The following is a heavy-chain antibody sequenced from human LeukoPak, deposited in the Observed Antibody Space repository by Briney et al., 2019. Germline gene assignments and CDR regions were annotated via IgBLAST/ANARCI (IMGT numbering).Heavy chain of an antibody. V-gene: IGHV5-51*01. J-gene: IGHJ5*02. CDR2: IYPGDSDT. CDR3: ARISSRGYSYANWFAP. CDR1: GFSFTSYW. Sequence: GESLKISCKGSGFSFTSYWIAWVRQMPGKGLEWMGIIYPGDSDTRYSPSFQGQVTISADKSISTAYLQLSSLKASDTAMYYCARISSRGYSYANWFAPWGQGTLVTVSS. D-gene: IGHD5-18*01.